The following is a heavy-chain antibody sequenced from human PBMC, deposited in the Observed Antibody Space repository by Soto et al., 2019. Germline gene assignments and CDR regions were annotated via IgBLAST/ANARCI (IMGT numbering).Heavy chain of an antibody. D-gene: IGHD6-13*01. Sequence: SETLSLTCTVSGACIRSRSYWGWIRQPPGKGLEWIGSIYSTGNTYYNPSLNSQVTISVDTSKNQFSLNVISVTAADTAVYYCRRSSRYSTDVWGQGTTVTVSS. CDR2: IYSTGNT. V-gene: IGHV4-39*01. CDR3: RRSSRYSTDV. J-gene: IGHJ6*02. CDR1: GACIRSRSY.